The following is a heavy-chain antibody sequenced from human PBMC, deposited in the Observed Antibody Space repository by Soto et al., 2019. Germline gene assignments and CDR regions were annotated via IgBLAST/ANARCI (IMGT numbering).Heavy chain of an antibody. CDR2: IYYSGST. Sequence: PSETLSLTCTVSGGSISSYYWSWIRQPPGKGLEWIGYIYYSGSTDYNPSLKSRVTISVDTSKNQFSLKLSSVTAADTAVYYCARRNYYGSGSYVFDYWGQGTQVTVSS. CDR1: GGSISSYY. J-gene: IGHJ4*02. D-gene: IGHD3-10*01. V-gene: IGHV4-59*01. CDR3: ARRNYYGSGSYVFDY.